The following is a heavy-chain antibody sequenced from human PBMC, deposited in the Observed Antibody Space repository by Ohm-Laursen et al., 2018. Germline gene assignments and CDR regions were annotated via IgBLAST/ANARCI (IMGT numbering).Heavy chain of an antibody. CDR2: IYYSGST. D-gene: IGHD6-19*01. CDR1: GGSISSYY. Sequence: TLSLTCTVSGGSISSYYWSWIRQPPGKGLEWIGYIYYSGSTNYNPSLKSRVTISVDTSKNQFSLKLSSVTAADTAVYYCARDSSGWYPYFDYWGQGTLVTVSS. V-gene: IGHV4-59*01. CDR3: ARDSSGWYPYFDY. J-gene: IGHJ4*02.